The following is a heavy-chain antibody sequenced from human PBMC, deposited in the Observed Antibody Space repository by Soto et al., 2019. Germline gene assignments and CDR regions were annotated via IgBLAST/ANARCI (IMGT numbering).Heavy chain of an antibody. CDR3: ARVGPWVPYYYDSSPYTFENWFDP. J-gene: IGHJ5*02. CDR2: IYHCGST. CDR1: GYSISSGYY. D-gene: IGHD3-22*01. Sequence: SSPLSLTCAVSGYSISSGYYVGWLRQPPGNWLEWIVSIYHCGSTYYNPSLNSRVTLSIDMTNNHVSLILNSVTAADTAVYYCARVGPWVPYYYDSSPYTFENWFDPWGQGTQVTVSS. V-gene: IGHV4-38-2*01.